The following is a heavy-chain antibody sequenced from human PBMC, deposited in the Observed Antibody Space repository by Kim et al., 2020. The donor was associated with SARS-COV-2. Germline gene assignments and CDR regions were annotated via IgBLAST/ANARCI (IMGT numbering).Heavy chain of an antibody. D-gene: IGHD2-2*01. CDR2: INHSGST. J-gene: IGHJ5*02. CDR3: ARGFADCSSTSCYLGWFDP. V-gene: IGHV4-34*01. CDR1: GGSFSGYY. Sequence: SETLSLTCAVYGGSFSGYYWSWIRQPPGKGLEWIGEINHSGSTNYNPSLKSRVTISVDTSKNQFSLKLSSVTAADTAVYYCARGFADCSSTSCYLGWFDP.